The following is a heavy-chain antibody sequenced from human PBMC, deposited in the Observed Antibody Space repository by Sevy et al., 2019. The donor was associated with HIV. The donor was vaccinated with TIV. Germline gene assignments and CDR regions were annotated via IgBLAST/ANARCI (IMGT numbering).Heavy chain of an antibody. CDR2: IWYDGSNK. CDR1: GFTFSSYG. CDR3: ARDHRIMITFGGVIVHDAFDI. Sequence: GGSLRLSCAASGFTFSSYGMHWVRQAPGKGLEWVAVIWYDGSNKYYADSVKGRFTISRDNSKNTLYLQMKSLRAEDTAVYYCARDHRIMITFGGVIVHDAFDIWGQGTMVTVSS. J-gene: IGHJ3*02. D-gene: IGHD3-16*02. V-gene: IGHV3-33*01.